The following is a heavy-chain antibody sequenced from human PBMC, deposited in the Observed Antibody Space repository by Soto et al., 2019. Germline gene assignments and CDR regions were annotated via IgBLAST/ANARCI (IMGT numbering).Heavy chain of an antibody. Sequence: GASVKVSCKASGGTFSSYTISWVRQAPGQGLEWMGRIIPILGIANYAQKFQGRVTITADKSTSTAYMELSSLRSEDTAVYYCARLDQYNWNDHWFDPWGQGTLVTVSS. CDR1: GGTFSSYT. CDR2: IIPILGIA. D-gene: IGHD1-1*01. J-gene: IGHJ5*02. CDR3: ARLDQYNWNDHWFDP. V-gene: IGHV1-69*02.